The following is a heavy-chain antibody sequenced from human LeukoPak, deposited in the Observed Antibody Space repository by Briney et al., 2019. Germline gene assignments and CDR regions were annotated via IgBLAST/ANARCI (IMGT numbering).Heavy chain of an antibody. Sequence: GGSLRLSCAASGFTFSSSWMHWVRQAPGKGLVWVSRITRDGSSTTYADSVKGRFTISRDNAKNSLYLQMNSLRAEDTAVYYCARDPYSSSSGFDYWGQGTLVTVSS. V-gene: IGHV3-74*01. J-gene: IGHJ4*02. CDR1: GFTFSSSW. D-gene: IGHD6-6*01. CDR3: ARDPYSSSSGFDY. CDR2: ITRDGSST.